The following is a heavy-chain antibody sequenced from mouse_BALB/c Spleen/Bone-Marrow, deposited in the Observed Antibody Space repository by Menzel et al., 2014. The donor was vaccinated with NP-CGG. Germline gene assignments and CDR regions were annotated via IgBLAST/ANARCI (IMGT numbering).Heavy chain of an antibody. CDR2: INPSNGRT. CDR3: AGTYGDSPYFYGMDY. J-gene: IGHJ4*01. Sequence: VQLQQSGAELVKPGTSVKLSCKPSGYTFTSYWMHWVKQRPGQGLEWIGEINPSNGRTNYNEKFKNKATLTVDKSSSTAYMQLSSLTSEDPAVYFCAGTYGDSPYFYGMDYWGQGTSVTVSS. D-gene: IGHD2-13*01. CDR1: GYTFTSYW. V-gene: IGHV1S81*02.